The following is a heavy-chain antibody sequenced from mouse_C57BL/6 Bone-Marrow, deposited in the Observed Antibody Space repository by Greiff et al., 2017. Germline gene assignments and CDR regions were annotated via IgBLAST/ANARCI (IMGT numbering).Heavy chain of an antibody. V-gene: IGHV1-74*01. Sequence: QVQLQQPGAELVKPGASVKVSCKASGYTFTSYWMHWVKQRPGQGLEWIGRIHPSDSDTNYNQKFKGKVTLTVDKSSSTAYMQLSSLTSEDSAVYYCAIEPQLGERYIDVWGTGTTVTVSS. J-gene: IGHJ1*03. CDR2: IHPSDSDT. CDR3: AIEPQLGERYIDV. CDR1: GYTFTSYW. D-gene: IGHD4-1*02.